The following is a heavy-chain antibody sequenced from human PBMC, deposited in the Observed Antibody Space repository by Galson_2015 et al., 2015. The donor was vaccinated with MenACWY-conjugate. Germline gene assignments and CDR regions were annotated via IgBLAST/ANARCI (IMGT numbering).Heavy chain of an antibody. V-gene: IGHV3-30*02. D-gene: IGHD2-8*01. CDR1: GLTISSYG. CDR2: IWNDGSRK. Sequence: SLRLSCAASGLTISSYGMHWVRQAPGKGLQWVAFIWNDGSRKYYADSVKGRFTISRDNSKNTLYLQMNSLSNEDTAVYYCAKDPGHQMASYYMDVWGKGTTVTLSS. J-gene: IGHJ6*03. CDR3: AKDPGHQMASYYMDV.